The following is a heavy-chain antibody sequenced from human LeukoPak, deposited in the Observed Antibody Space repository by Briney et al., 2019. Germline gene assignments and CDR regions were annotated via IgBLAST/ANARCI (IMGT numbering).Heavy chain of an antibody. CDR3: ARGPGDSSRLVGAFDI. CDR1: GFTFSSYS. CDR2: ISSSSSYI. D-gene: IGHD3-22*01. V-gene: IGHV3-21*01. Sequence: PGGSLRLSCAASGFTFSSYSMNWVRQAPGKGLEWVSSISSSSSYIHYADSVKGRFTISRDNAKNSLYLQMNSLRAEDTAVYYCARGPGDSSRLVGAFDIWGQGTMVTVSS. J-gene: IGHJ3*02.